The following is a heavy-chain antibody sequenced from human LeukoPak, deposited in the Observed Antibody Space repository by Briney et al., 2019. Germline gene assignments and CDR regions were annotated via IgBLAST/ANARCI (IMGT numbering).Heavy chain of an antibody. D-gene: IGHD3-3*01. CDR2: ISGSGGGT. V-gene: IGHV3-23*01. CDR1: GFTFSSYA. CDR3: AKDLRFLEWLFPNFDY. J-gene: IGHJ4*02. Sequence: PGGSLRLSCAASGFTFSSYAMSWVRQAPGKGLEWVSAISGSGGGTYYADSVKGRFTISRDNSKNTLYLQMNSLRAEDTAVYYCAKDLRFLEWLFPNFDYWGQGTLVTVSS.